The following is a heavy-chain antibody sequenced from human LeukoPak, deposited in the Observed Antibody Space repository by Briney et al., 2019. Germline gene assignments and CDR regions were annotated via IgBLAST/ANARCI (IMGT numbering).Heavy chain of an antibody. CDR2: LYHSGST. Sequence: SETLSLTCSVSGGSITNYYWSWIRRPPGKGLEWIGYLYHSGSTSYNPSLKSRVTMSVDTSKNQFSLKLSSVTAADTAAYYCARLQFDYGDYPDAFDIWGQGTMVTVSS. J-gene: IGHJ3*02. CDR1: GGSITNYY. V-gene: IGHV4-59*08. D-gene: IGHD4-17*01. CDR3: ARLQFDYGDYPDAFDI.